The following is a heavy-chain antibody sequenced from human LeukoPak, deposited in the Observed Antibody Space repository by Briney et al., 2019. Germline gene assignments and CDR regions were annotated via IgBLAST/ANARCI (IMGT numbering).Heavy chain of an antibody. D-gene: IGHD5-18*01. CDR3: ARGKDTAMVTRGSWYFDL. Sequence: SETLSLTCTVSGGYIISSYYWSWIRQPPGKGLEWIGYIYYSGSTNYNPSLKSRVTISVDTSKNQFSLKLSSVTAADTAVYYCARGKDTAMVTRGSWYFDLWGRGTLVTVSS. CDR1: GGYIISSYY. CDR2: IYYSGST. J-gene: IGHJ2*01. V-gene: IGHV4-59*01.